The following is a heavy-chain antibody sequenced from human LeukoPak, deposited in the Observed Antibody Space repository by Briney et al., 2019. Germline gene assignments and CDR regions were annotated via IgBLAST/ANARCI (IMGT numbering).Heavy chain of an antibody. J-gene: IGHJ4*02. V-gene: IGHV3-30*02. CDR3: EKDPGDY. Sequence: GGSLKHLWSAFGFTFNRYGMHWVRQAPGKGLEGVAYKRYEGRNKHYAHFVQGPFTIFRGNSHHTLYPQMKHLRAEGTAVEYFEKDPGDYWGQGTLVPVSS. CDR2: KRYEGRNK. CDR1: GFTFNRYG.